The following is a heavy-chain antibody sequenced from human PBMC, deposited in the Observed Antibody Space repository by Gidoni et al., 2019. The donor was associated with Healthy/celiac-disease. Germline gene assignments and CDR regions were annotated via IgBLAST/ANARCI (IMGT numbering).Heavy chain of an antibody. CDR1: GGSFSGYY. CDR2: INHSGST. J-gene: IGHJ5*02. CDR3: ARGVAGNYDFWSGYYRGTDWFDP. Sequence: QVQLQQWGAGLLKPSETLSLTCAVYGGSFSGYYWSWIRQPPGKGLVWIGEINHSGSTNYNPSLKSRVTISVDTSKNQFSLKLSSVTAADTAVYYCARGVAGNYDFWSGYYRGTDWFDPWGQGTLVTVSS. V-gene: IGHV4-34*01. D-gene: IGHD3-3*01.